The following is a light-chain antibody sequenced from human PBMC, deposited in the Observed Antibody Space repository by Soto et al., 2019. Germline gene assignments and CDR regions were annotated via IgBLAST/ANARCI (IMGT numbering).Light chain of an antibody. CDR2: ATS. Sequence: EIVMTQSPATLSVSPGERATLSCRASQSLSSNLAWYQQKPGQAPRLLMYATSTRATGIPARFSGSGSGTELTLTISSLQSEDCAVYYCQQYNTWPRTFGHGTKVEIE. CDR3: QQYNTWPRT. CDR1: QSLSSN. V-gene: IGKV3-15*01. J-gene: IGKJ1*01.